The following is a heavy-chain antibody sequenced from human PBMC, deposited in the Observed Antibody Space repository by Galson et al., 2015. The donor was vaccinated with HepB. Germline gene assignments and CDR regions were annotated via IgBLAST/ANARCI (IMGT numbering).Heavy chain of an antibody. CDR1: GFTFSSYS. J-gene: IGHJ6*02. V-gene: IGHV3-48*01. CDR3: ARFSGSYPGYYYYGMDV. D-gene: IGHD1-26*01. CDR2: ISSSSSTM. Sequence: SLRLSCAACGFTFSSYSMNWVRQAPGKGLEWVSYISSSSSTMYYADSVKGRFTISRDNAKNSLYLQMNSLRAEDTAVYYCARFSGSYPGYYYYGMDVWGQGTTVTVSS.